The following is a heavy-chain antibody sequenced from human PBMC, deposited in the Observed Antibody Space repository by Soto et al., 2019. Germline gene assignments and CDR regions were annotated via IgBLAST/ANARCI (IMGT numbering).Heavy chain of an antibody. CDR3: ARGSLGRESGSYYNGTFDY. CDR1: GGSFSGYY. D-gene: IGHD3-10*01. Sequence: QVQLQQWGAGLLKPSETLSLTCAVYGGSFSGYYWSWIRQPPGKGLEWIGEINHSGSTNYNPSLKRRVTISVDTSKNQFSLKLSSVTAADTAVYYCARGSLGRESGSYYNGTFDYWGQGTLVTVSS. V-gene: IGHV4-34*01. CDR2: INHSGST. J-gene: IGHJ4*02.